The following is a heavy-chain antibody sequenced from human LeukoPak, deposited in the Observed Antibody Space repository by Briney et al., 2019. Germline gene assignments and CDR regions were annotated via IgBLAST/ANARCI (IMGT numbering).Heavy chain of an antibody. J-gene: IGHJ6*02. D-gene: IGHD2-2*01. CDR3: AKADCSSTSCSMGGRYYYGLDV. Sequence: VASLRVSSKASGGTFIIYTISWVRQAPGQGLEWMGRIIPVIGITNYAQKFQGRVTITADKSTSTAYMELSSLRSEDTAVYYCAKADCSSTSCSMGGRYYYGLDVWGQGTTVTVSS. CDR1: GGTFIIYT. CDR2: IIPVIGIT. V-gene: IGHV1-69*10.